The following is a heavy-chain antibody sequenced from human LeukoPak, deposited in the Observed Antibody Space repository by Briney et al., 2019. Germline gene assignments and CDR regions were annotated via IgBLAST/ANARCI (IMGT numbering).Heavy chain of an antibody. D-gene: IGHD5-18*01. CDR2: ISPYNGNT. Sequence: ASVKVSCKTSGYTFTTFGINWVRQAPGQGLEWMGWISPYNGNTNYAQKLQGRVTMTTDTSTNTAYMELRSLRSDDTAVYYCARDKGRAYSYGHVEYWGQGTLGTVS. V-gene: IGHV1-18*01. J-gene: IGHJ1*01. CDR3: ARDKGRAYSYGHVEY. CDR1: GYTFTTFG.